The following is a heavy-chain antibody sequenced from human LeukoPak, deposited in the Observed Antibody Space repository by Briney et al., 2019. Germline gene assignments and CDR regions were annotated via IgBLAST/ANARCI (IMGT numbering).Heavy chain of an antibody. CDR3: ARPRESGYRVYDFDY. V-gene: IGHV1-2*02. CDR2: INPNSGDR. J-gene: IGHJ4*02. Sequence: ASVKVSCKAPGYTFADYYMNWVRQAPGQGLEWMGWINPNSGDRNYAQKFQGRVTMTRDTSISTAYMELYSLRSDDTALYYCARPRESGYRVYDFDYWGQGTLVTVSS. CDR1: GYTFADYY. D-gene: IGHD5/OR15-5a*01.